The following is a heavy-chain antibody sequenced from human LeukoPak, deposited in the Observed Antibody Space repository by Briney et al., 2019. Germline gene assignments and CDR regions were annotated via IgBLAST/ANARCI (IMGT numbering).Heavy chain of an antibody. J-gene: IGHJ4*02. CDR2: IYYSGST. Sequence: PSETLSLTCTVSGGSISSSSYYWGWIRQPPGKGLEWIGSIYYSGSTYYNPSLKSRVTISVDTSKNRFSLKLSSVTAADTAVYYCARAGGGYDPVDYWGQGTLVTVSS. CDR1: GGSISSSSYY. CDR3: ARAGGGYDPVDY. V-gene: IGHV4-39*01. D-gene: IGHD5-12*01.